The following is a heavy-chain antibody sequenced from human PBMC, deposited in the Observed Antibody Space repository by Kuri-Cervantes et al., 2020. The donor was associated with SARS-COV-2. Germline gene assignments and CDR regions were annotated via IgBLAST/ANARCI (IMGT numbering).Heavy chain of an antibody. CDR3: ARDNVLFSGSGFDS. D-gene: IGHD1-26*01. V-gene: IGHV4-59*11. J-gene: IGHJ4*02. CDR2: FYSTGVT. CDR1: GGSISDHY. Sequence: ESLKISCSVSGGSISDHYWAWILQPPGKGLEWIGYFYSTGVTNYDPSLKTRVTISTDRSKNQLSLKLTSVTAADTAVYYCARDNVLFSGSGFDSWGQGALVTVSS.